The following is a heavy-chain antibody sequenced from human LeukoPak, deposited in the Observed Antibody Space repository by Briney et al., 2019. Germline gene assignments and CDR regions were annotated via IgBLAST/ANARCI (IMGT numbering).Heavy chain of an antibody. CDR1: GGSISSYY. V-gene: IGHV4-39*07. CDR2: IYYSGST. J-gene: IGHJ5*02. D-gene: IGHD6-13*01. Sequence: PSETLSLTCTVSGGSISSYYWGWIRQPPGKGLEWIGSIYYSGSTYYNPSLKSRVTISVDTSKNQFSLKLSSVTAADTAVYYCARLSSSWFDPWGQGTLVTVSS. CDR3: ARLSSSWFDP.